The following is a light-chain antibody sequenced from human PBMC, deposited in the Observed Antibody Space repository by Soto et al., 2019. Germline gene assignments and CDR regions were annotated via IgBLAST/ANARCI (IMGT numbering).Light chain of an antibody. V-gene: IGLV2-23*01. CDR1: SSDVGSYNL. CDR3: CSYAGSVV. CDR2: EGS. J-gene: IGLJ2*01. Sequence: QSVLTQPASVSGSPGQSITISCTGTSSDVGSYNLVSWYQQHPGKAPKLMIYEGSKRPSAVSNRFSGSKSGNTASLTISGLQAEDEADYYCCSYAGSVVFGGGTKVTVL.